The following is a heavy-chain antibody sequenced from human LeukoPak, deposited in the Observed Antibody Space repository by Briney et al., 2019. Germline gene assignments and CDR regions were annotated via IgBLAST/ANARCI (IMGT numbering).Heavy chain of an antibody. CDR1: GASFSSYY. CDR3: ARQRGDGYNCDY. Sequence: KTSETLPLTCAVSGASFSSYYWSWIRQPPGKGLEWIGHMYHTGSTTYNPSLKSRVTISVDTSKNQFSLKLSSVTAADTAVYYCARQRGDGYNCDYWGQGTLVTVSS. D-gene: IGHD5-24*01. CDR2: MYHTGST. V-gene: IGHV4-59*08. J-gene: IGHJ4*02.